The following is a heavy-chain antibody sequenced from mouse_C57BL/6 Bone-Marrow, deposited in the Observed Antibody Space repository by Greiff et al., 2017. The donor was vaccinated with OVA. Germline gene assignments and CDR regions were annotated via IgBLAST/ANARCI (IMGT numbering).Heavy chain of an antibody. D-gene: IGHD1-1*02. CDR1: GFNIKDDY. Sequence: VQLQQSGAELVRPGASVKLSCTASGFNIKDDYMHWVKQRPEQGLEWIGWIDPENGDTEYASKFQGKATITADTSSNTAYLQLSSLTSEDTAVYYCTTSWWYWYFDVWGTGTTVTVSS. CDR2: IDPENGDT. CDR3: TTSWWYWYFDV. J-gene: IGHJ1*03. V-gene: IGHV14-4*01.